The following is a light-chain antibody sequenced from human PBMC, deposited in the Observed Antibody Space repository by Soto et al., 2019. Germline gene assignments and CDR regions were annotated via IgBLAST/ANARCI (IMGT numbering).Light chain of an antibody. CDR3: AAWDSSLNGRV. CDR2: TDN. V-gene: IGLV1-44*01. Sequence: SVLIQPPSASGTPGQRVTISCSGSSSNIGKNTVHWFQQLPGAAPQLLISTDNQRPSGVPDRFSGSKSGASGSLAISGLQSEDEADYYCAAWDSSLNGRVFGTGTKVTVL. J-gene: IGLJ1*01. CDR1: SSNIGKNT.